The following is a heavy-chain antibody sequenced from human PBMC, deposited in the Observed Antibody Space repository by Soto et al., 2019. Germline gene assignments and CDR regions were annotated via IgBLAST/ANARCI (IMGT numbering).Heavy chain of an antibody. Sequence: EVQLLESGGGSVQPGGSLRLSCAASGFTFSSYAMSWVRQAPGKGLEWVSAISGSGSDTYYADSVEGRFTICRDNSKNRLYLQMHSLRGEDTATYYCAKVRDFWSGHDWFDPWGQGTRVTVPS. CDR3: AKVRDFWSGHDWFDP. CDR1: GFTFSSYA. D-gene: IGHD3-3*01. CDR2: ISGSGSDT. V-gene: IGHV3-23*01. J-gene: IGHJ5*02.